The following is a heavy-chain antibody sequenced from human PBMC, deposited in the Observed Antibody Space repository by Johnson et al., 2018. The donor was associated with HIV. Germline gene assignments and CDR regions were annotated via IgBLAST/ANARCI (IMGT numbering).Heavy chain of an antibody. CDR2: INWNGGRK. CDR3: AREGEYCTGGSCYNAFDI. V-gene: IGHV3-20*04. Sequence: VQLVESGGGVVQPGGSLRLSCAPSGFTFDDYAMSWVRQAPGKGLEWVSDINWNGGRKGYADSLMGRFTISRDNAKKSLYLQINSLRAEDTALYYCAREGEYCTGGSCYNAFDIWGQGTMVIVSS. J-gene: IGHJ3*02. D-gene: IGHD2-15*01. CDR1: GFTFDDYA.